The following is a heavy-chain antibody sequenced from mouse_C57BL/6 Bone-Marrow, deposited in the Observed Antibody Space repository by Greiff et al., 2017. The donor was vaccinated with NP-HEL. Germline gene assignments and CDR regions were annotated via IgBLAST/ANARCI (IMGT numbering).Heavy chain of an antibody. D-gene: IGHD2-3*01. CDR2: IDPSDSYT. CDR1: GYTFTSYW. Sequence: QVHVKQPGAELVRPGTSVKLSCKASGYTFTSYWMHWVKQRPGQGLEWIGVIDPSDSYTNYNQKFKGKATLTVDTSSSTAYMQLSSLTSEDSAVYYCARGGWLLKLAYWGQGTLVTVSA. J-gene: IGHJ3*01. CDR3: ARGGWLLKLAY. V-gene: IGHV1-59*01.